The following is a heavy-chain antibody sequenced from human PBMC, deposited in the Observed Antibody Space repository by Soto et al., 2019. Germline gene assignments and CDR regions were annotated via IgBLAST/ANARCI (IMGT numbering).Heavy chain of an antibody. CDR3: AKDLFWDDILTGYSTYFDY. J-gene: IGHJ4*02. D-gene: IGHD3-9*01. CDR1: GFTFSSYA. V-gene: IGHV3-23*01. Sequence: GGSLRLSCAASGFTFSSYAMSWVRQAPGKGLEWVSAISGSGGSTYYADSVKGRFTISRDNSKNTLYLQMNSLRAEDTAVYYWAKDLFWDDILTGYSTYFDYWGQGTLVTVSS. CDR2: ISGSGGST.